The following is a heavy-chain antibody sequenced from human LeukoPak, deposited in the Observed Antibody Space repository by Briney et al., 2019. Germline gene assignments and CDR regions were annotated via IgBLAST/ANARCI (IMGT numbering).Heavy chain of an antibody. CDR1: GFTFNTYS. Sequence: GGSLRLSCAASGFTFNTYSMNWVRQAPGKGLEWVSYITNTSSTMFYAVSVKGRFTISRDNAKNSLYLQMDGLRVEDTAVYYCARDAAPRPSNWYFDLWGRGTLVTVSS. CDR2: ITNTSSTM. D-gene: IGHD6-6*01. J-gene: IGHJ2*01. CDR3: ARDAAPRPSNWYFDL. V-gene: IGHV3-48*01.